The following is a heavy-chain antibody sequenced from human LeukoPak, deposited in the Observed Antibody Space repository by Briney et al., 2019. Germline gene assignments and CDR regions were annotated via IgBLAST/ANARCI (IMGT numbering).Heavy chain of an antibody. CDR2: IYPGDSDT. D-gene: IGHD2-2*01. Sequence: GESLKISCKGSGYSFTTYWIGWVRQMPGKGLEWMGIIYPGDSDTRYGPSFQGQVTISADKSISTAYLQWSSLKASDTAMYYCARLVRDIVVVPAAYDWFDPWGQGTLVTVSS. CDR3: ARLVRDIVVVPAAYDWFDP. CDR1: GYSFTTYW. J-gene: IGHJ5*02. V-gene: IGHV5-51*01.